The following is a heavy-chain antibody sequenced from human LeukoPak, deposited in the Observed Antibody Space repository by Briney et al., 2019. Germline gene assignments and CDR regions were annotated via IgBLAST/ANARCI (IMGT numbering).Heavy chain of an antibody. D-gene: IGHD4-23*01. CDR1: GGSISSYY. Sequence: PSETLSLTCTVSGGSISSYYWSWIRQPPGKGLEWIGYIYYSGSTNYNPSLKSRVTISVDKSKNQFSLKLSSVTAADTAVYYCARVLGGNGEDYYYMDVWGKGTTVTVSS. CDR3: ARVLGGNGEDYYYMDV. J-gene: IGHJ6*03. V-gene: IGHV4-59*12. CDR2: IYYSGST.